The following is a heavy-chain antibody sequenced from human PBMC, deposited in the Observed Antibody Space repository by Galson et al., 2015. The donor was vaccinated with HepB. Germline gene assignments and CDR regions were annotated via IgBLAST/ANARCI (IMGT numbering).Heavy chain of an antibody. V-gene: IGHV3-66*01. CDR3: ARDASPYCGGDCYSL. CDR2: IYSGGST. CDR1: GFTVSNNY. Sequence: SLRLSCAASGFTVSNNYMSWVRQAPGKGLEWVSVIYSGGSTYYADSVKGRFTISRDNSKNTLYLQMNSLRAEDTAVYYCARDASPYCGGDCYSLRGQGTLVTVSS. J-gene: IGHJ4*02. D-gene: IGHD2-21*02.